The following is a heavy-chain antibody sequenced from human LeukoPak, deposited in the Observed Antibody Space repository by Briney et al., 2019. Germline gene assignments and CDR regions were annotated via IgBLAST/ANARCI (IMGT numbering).Heavy chain of an antibody. D-gene: IGHD7-27*01. J-gene: IGHJ4*02. CDR2: INSDGSST. CDR3: ASIPGD. CDR1: GFTFSSYC. V-gene: IGHV3-74*01. Sequence: GGSLRLSCAASGFTFSSYCMHWVRQAPGKGLVWVSRINSDGSSTTYAGSVKGRFTISRDNAKNTLYLQMNGLRAEDTAVYYCASIPGDWGQGTLVSVSS.